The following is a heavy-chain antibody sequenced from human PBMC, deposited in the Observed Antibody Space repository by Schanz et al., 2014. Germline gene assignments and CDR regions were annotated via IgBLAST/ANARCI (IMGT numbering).Heavy chain of an antibody. D-gene: IGHD1-26*01. J-gene: IGHJ4*02. CDR1: GLIFSNYV. V-gene: IGHV3-48*01. CDR2: IGNGGVTI. Sequence: EVQLLESGGGLVQPGGSLKLSCAASGLIFSNYVMSWVRQAPGKGLEWVSYIGNGGVTIYYADSVKGRFTISRDNAENALYLQMNSLRAEDTGLYFCARGGSGSHYRLDYWGQGTLVTVSS. CDR3: ARGGSGSHYRLDY.